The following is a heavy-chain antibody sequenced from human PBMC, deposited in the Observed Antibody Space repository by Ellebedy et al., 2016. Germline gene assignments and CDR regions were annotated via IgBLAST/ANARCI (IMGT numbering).Heavy chain of an antibody. J-gene: IGHJ5*02. CDR2: IKQDGSEK. CDR1: GFTFSSYA. CDR3: ARESIEAWFDP. V-gene: IGHV3-7*01. D-gene: IGHD2-15*01. Sequence: GESLKISXAASGFTFSSYAMSWVRKAPGKGLEWVANIKQDGSEKYYVDSVKGRFTISRDNAKNSLYLQMNSLRAEDTAVYYCARESIEAWFDPWGQGTLVTVSS.